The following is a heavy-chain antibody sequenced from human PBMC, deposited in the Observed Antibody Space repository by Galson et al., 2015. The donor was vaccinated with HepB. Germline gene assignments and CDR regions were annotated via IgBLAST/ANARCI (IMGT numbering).Heavy chain of an antibody. CDR1: GYSFTSYW. Sequence: QSGAEVKKPGESLKISCKGSGYSFTSYWIGWVRQMPGKGLEWMGIIYPGDSDTRYSPSFQGQVTISADKSISTAYLQWSSLKASDTAMYYCARCFGAQQLVLSWYFDLWGRGTLVTVSS. V-gene: IGHV5-51*01. CDR2: IYPGDSDT. D-gene: IGHD6-13*01. CDR3: ARCFGAQQLVLSWYFDL. J-gene: IGHJ2*01.